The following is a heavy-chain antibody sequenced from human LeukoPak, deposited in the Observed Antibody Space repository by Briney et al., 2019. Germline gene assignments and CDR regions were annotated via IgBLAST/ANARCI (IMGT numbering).Heavy chain of an antibody. D-gene: IGHD3-22*01. J-gene: IGHJ4*02. CDR3: AKVNYYDSSGYADY. CDR2: ISWNSGSI. Sequence: PGGSLRLSCAASGFTFDDYAMHWVRQAPGKGLEWVSGISWNSGSIGYADSVKGRFTISRDNAKNSLYLQMNSLRAEDTALYYCAKVNYYDSSGYADYWGQGTLVTVSS. V-gene: IGHV3-9*01. CDR1: GFTFDDYA.